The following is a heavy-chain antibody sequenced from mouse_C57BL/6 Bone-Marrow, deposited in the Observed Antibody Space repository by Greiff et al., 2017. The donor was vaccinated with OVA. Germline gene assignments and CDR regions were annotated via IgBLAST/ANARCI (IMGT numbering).Heavy chain of an antibody. Sequence: VQLQQSGPELVKPGASVKISCKASGYTFTDYYMNWVKQSHGKSLEWIGDINPNNGGTSYNQKFKGKATLTVDKSSSTAYMELRSLTSEDSAVYYCASRGSTVVADWYFDVWGTGTTVTVSS. D-gene: IGHD1-1*01. CDR2: INPNNGGT. CDR3: ASRGSTVVADWYFDV. J-gene: IGHJ1*03. CDR1: GYTFTDYY. V-gene: IGHV1-26*01.